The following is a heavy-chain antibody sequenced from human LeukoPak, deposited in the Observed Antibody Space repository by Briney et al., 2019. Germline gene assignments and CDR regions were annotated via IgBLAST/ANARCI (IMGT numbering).Heavy chain of an antibody. CDR2: IYHSGST. J-gene: IGHJ3*02. V-gene: IGHV4-39*07. CDR3: ARVGGVSYYDILTGYSSAAFDI. D-gene: IGHD3-9*01. CDR1: GGSISSSSYY. Sequence: SETLSLTCTVSGGSISSSSYYWGWIRQPPGKGLEWIGSIYHSGSTYYNPSLKSRVTISVDTSKNQFSLKLSSVTAADTAVYYCARVGGVSYYDILTGYSSAAFDIWGQGTMVTVSS.